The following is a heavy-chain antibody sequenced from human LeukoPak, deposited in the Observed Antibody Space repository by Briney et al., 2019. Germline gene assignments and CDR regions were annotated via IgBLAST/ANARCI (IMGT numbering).Heavy chain of an antibody. CDR1: GFTFSSYG. V-gene: IGHV3-23*01. CDR3: ARYCSGASCYLGLDY. CDR2: ISGSAGST. Sequence: GGSLRLSCAASGFTFSSYGMSWVRQAPGKGLEWVSTISGSAGSTYYADFVKGLFTISRDNSRNTLYLQMNSLRADDTAVYYCARYCSGASCYLGLDYWGQGTLVTVSS. J-gene: IGHJ4*02. D-gene: IGHD2-2*01.